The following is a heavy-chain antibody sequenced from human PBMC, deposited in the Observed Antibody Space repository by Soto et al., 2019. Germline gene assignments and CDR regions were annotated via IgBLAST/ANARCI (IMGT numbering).Heavy chain of an antibody. V-gene: IGHV1-2*04. CDR2: INPNSGGT. CDR3: ARSPYYYDSSGPFDP. J-gene: IGHJ5*02. D-gene: IGHD3-22*01. Sequence: ASVKVSCKASGYTFTGYYMHWVRQAPGQGLEWMGWINPNSGGTNYAQKFQGWVTMTRDTSISTAYMELSRLRSDDTAVYYCARSPYYYDSSGPFDPWGQGTLVTVSS. CDR1: GYTFTGYY.